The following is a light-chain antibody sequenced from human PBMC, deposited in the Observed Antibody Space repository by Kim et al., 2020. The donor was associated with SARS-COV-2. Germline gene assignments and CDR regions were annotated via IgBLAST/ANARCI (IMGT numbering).Light chain of an antibody. CDR2: DTS. CDR1: TRAVTSAHY. V-gene: IGLV7-46*01. CDR3: LLSYSGAHVV. J-gene: IGLJ2*01. Sequence: GGTVPPPCAPTTRAVTSAHYPYWFQQKPRQAPRTLIYDTSNKHSWTPARFSGSLLGGKAALTLSGAQPEDEAEYYCLLSYSGAHVVFGGGTQLTVL.